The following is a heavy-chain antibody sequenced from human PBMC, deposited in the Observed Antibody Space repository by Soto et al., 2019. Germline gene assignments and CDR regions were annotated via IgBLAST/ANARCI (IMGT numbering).Heavy chain of an antibody. D-gene: IGHD5-18*01. CDR1: GGTFSSYA. Sequence: SVKVSCKASGGTFSSYAISWVRQAPGQGLEWMGGIIPILGTANYAQKFQGRVTITADESTSTAYMELSSLRSEDTAVYYCARVNRGYSESEIDYWARESWSPSPQ. CDR2: IIPILGTA. J-gene: IGHJ4*02. V-gene: IGHV1-69*13. CDR3: ARVNRGYSESEIDY.